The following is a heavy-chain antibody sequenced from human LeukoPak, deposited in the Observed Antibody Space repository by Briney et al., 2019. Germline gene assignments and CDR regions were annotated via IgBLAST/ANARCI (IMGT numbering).Heavy chain of an antibody. Sequence: ASETLSLTCSVSGGSITGSSFYWGWIRQPPGKGLEWIGNIYYSGSTYYSASLKSRVTISLDTSKNHFSLKVTSVTAADTAVYYCARGSYDVLTGYSTLGEYWGQGTLVTVSS. D-gene: IGHD3-9*01. V-gene: IGHV4-39*02. J-gene: IGHJ4*02. CDR1: GGSITGSSFY. CDR3: ARGSYDVLTGYSTLGEY. CDR2: IYYSGST.